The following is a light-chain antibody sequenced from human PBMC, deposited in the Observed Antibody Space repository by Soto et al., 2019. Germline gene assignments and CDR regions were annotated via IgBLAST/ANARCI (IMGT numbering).Light chain of an antibody. CDR2: GAS. J-gene: IGKJ1*01. CDR3: KKYNTWPRT. CDR1: QSISST. V-gene: IGKV3D-15*01. Sequence: EIVLPQSPDTLSLSPGESATLSCRASQSISSTHLVWYQQKPGQAPSLLIFGASSRATGIPDRFSGSGSGTEFTLTISSLQSEDFAIYFCKKYNTWPRTVGKGNKVDIK.